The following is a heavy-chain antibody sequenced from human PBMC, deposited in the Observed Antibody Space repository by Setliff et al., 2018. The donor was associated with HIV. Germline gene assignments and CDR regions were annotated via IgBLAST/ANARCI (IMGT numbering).Heavy chain of an antibody. J-gene: IGHJ3*02. D-gene: IGHD3-10*01. V-gene: IGHV3-11*06. CDR3: VRDLLWAFDM. CDR1: GGSLSGYH. CDR2: ITKRADET. Sequence: KTSETLSLTCAVYGGSLSGYHWSWVRQAPGKGLEWISYITKRADETHYADSVKGRFSISRDTAKNSLYLQMNSLRPEDTALYYCVRDLLWAFDMWGPGTMVTVSS.